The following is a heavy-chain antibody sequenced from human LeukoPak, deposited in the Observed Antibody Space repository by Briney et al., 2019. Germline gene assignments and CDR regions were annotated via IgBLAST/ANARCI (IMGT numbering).Heavy chain of an antibody. CDR1: GGSFSGYY. D-gene: IGHD3-10*01. CDR3: ARRRRGGVGSAFDI. Sequence: PSETLSLTCAVYGGSFSGYYWSWIRQPPGKGLEWIGEINHSGSTNYNPSLKSRVTISVDTSKNQFSLKLSSVTAADTAVYYCARRRRGGVGSAFDIWGQGTMVTVSS. V-gene: IGHV4-34*01. J-gene: IGHJ3*02. CDR2: INHSGST.